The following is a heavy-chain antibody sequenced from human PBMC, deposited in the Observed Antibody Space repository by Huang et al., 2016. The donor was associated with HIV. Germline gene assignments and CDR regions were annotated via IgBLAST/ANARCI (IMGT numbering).Heavy chain of an antibody. D-gene: IGHD3-10*01. J-gene: IGHJ4*02. Sequence: QLQLQESGPGLVKPSETLSLTCTVSGGSIRSDNYYWGWIRQPPGKGLEWIGSSYSSGSTYYNPALKRRVTITVDTSKNHFSLRMRSVTAADTAVYYCARLPGSITMIRGVITDPYWGQGTLVTVSS. CDR2: SYSSGST. V-gene: IGHV4-39*02. CDR1: GGSIRSDNYY. CDR3: ARLPGSITMIRGVITDPY.